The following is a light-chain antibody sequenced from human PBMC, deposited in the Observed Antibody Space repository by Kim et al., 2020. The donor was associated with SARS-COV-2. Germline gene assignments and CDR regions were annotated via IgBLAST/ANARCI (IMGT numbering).Light chain of an antibody. CDR1: QSVSSN. CDR3: QQYNNWPPYS. CDR2: DAS. J-gene: IGKJ2*03. V-gene: IGKV3-15*01. Sequence: EIVLTQSPATLSLSPGERATLSCRASQSVSSNLAWYQQKPGQAPRLLIYDASTRATGIPARFSGSGSGTEFTLTISSLQSEDFAVYYLQQYNNWPPYSFGQGTKLE.